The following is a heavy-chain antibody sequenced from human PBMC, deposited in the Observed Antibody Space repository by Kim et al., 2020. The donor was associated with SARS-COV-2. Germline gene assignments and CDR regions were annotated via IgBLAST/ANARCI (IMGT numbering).Heavy chain of an antibody. V-gene: IGHV3-30-3*01. CDR3: AREVPAAIGYSGYDNGEAFDI. D-gene: IGHD2-2*01. Sequence: GGSLRLSCAASGFTFSSYAMHWVRQAPGKGLEWVAVISYDGSNKYYADSVKGRFTISRDNSKNTLYLQMNSLRAEDTAVYYCAREVPAAIGYSGYDNGEAFDIWGQGTMVTVSS. J-gene: IGHJ3*02. CDR2: ISYDGSNK. CDR1: GFTFSSYA.